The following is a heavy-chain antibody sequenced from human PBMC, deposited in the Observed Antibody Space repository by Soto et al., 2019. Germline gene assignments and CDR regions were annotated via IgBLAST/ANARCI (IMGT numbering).Heavy chain of an antibody. Sequence: GGSLRLSCQASGFNFDNYGMHWVRQAPGKGLEWVAVITYDGSFQYYADSVKGRFTISRDNSKNTLSLHLSTLKPEDTAVYHCAKDRVGGTFYTPLAFWGQGTLVTSPQ. V-gene: IGHV3-30*18. CDR1: GFNFDNYG. CDR3: AKDRVGGTFYTPLAF. J-gene: IGHJ4*02. D-gene: IGHD1-7*01. CDR2: ITYDGSFQ.